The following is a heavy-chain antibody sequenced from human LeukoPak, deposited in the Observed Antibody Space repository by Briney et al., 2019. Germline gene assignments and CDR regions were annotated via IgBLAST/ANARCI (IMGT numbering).Heavy chain of an antibody. CDR1: GFTFSSYD. D-gene: IGHD6-13*01. J-gene: IGHJ6*02. CDR3: ARSYSSSWHQAYYYYGMDV. V-gene: IGHV3-13*01. CDR2: IGTAGDT. Sequence: GGSLRLSCAASGFTFSSYDMHWVRQATGKGLEWVSAIGTAGDTYYPGSVKGRFTISRENAKNSLYLQMNSLRAGDTAVYYCARSYSSSWHQAYYYYGMDVWGQGTTVTVSS.